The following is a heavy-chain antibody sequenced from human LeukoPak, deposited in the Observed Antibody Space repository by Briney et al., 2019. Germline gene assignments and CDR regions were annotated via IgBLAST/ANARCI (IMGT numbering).Heavy chain of an antibody. CDR1: RYTFTSYD. CDR2: MNPNSGNT. J-gene: IGHJ4*02. CDR3: ASALYYDSSGYYADY. D-gene: IGHD3-22*01. V-gene: IGHV1-8*01. Sequence: ASVKVSCKASRYTFTSYDINWVRQATGQGLEWMGWMNPNSGNTGYAQKFQGRVTMTRNTSISTAYMELSSLRSEDTAVYYCASALYYDSSGYYADYWGQGTLVTVSS.